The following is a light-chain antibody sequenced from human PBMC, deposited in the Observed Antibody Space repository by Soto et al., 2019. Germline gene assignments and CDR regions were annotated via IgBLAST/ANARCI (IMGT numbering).Light chain of an antibody. V-gene: IGLV3-21*02. Sequence: SYVVTQPPSVSVAPGQTARLTCVGSGLENERVHWYQQRPGQAPVLVVHDDDDRPSGIPERFSGSTSGNTATLTIIRVEAGDEADYYCQVWDSIDRHSVFGPGTKLTVL. CDR2: DDD. CDR1: GLENER. CDR3: QVWDSIDRHSV. J-gene: IGLJ1*01.